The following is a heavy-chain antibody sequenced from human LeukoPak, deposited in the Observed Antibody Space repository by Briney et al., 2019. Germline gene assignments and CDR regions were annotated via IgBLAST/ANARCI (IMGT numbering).Heavy chain of an antibody. V-gene: IGHV4-59*12. CDR1: GGSISSYY. J-gene: IGHJ5*02. CDR3: AREDIVVVPAAIRGFDWFDP. D-gene: IGHD2-2*01. CDR2: IYYSGST. Sequence: SETLSLTCTVSGGSISSYYLSWIRQPRGKGLEWIGYIYYSGSTNYNPSLKSRVTISVDTSKNQFSLKLSSVTAADTAGYYCAREDIVVVPAAIRGFDWFDPWGQGTLVTVSS.